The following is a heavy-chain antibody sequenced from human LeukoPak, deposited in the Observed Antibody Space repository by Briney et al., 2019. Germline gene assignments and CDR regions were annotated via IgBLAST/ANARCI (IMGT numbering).Heavy chain of an antibody. Sequence: GGSLRLSCAASQFGFNTYAMHWFRQAPGKGLEWVALMHYDGSKEYYAESVKGRFTISRDNSRNRPYLQMNSLRPEDTAMYYCAKDRSSNGYYITHWGQGTLVSVSS. CDR3: AKDRSSNGYYITH. CDR2: MHYDGSKE. CDR1: QFGFNTYA. J-gene: IGHJ4*02. V-gene: IGHV3-30*02. D-gene: IGHD3-22*01.